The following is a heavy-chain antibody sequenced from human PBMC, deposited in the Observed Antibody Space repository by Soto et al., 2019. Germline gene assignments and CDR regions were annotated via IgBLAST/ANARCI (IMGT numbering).Heavy chain of an antibody. CDR3: ARLIGDGYCSSTTCYAFDI. V-gene: IGHV4-39*01. CDR2: IYYSGST. J-gene: IGHJ3*02. Sequence: QLQLQESGPGLVKPSETLSLTCTVSGGSISSINNYWGWIRQSPGKGLEWIGSIYYSGSTYYNPSLKSRVTIPADTSKNQLSLRLSSVPGADTAVYYCARLIGDGYCSSTTCYAFDIWGQGTMVTVSS. CDR1: GGSISSINNY. D-gene: IGHD2-2*01.